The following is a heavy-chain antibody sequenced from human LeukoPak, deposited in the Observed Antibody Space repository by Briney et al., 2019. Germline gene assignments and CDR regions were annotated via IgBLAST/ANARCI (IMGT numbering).Heavy chain of an antibody. CDR2: IYYSTST. CDR3: ARHQCSGTRCYNFYFYGMDV. CDR1: GGSITSSIDY. Sequence: SETLSLTCTVSGGSITSSIDYWGWVRQPPGKGLEWIATIYYSTSTQYNPSLKGRVTMSVDTSKNQFSLKLSSMTAADTAVYYCARHQCSGTRCYNFYFYGMDVWGQGTTVTVPS. J-gene: IGHJ6*02. D-gene: IGHD2-2*02. V-gene: IGHV4-39*01.